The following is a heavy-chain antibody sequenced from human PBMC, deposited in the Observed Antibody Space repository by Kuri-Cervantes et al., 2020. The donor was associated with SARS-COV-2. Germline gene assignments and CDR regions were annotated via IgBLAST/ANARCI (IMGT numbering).Heavy chain of an antibody. Sequence: SETLSLTCAVYGGSFSGYSWGWIRQPPGKGLEWIGEINHSGSTNYNPSLKSRVTISLDTSKSQFSLKLNSVTAADTAVYYCARDVTIFGVVIKGVLDYWGQGTLVTVSS. CDR3: ARDVTIFGVVIKGVLDY. CDR1: GGSFSGYS. CDR2: INHSGST. V-gene: IGHV4-34*01. J-gene: IGHJ4*02. D-gene: IGHD3-3*01.